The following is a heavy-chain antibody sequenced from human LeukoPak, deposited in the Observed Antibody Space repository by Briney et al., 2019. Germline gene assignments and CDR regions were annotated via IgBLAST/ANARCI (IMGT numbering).Heavy chain of an antibody. D-gene: IGHD1-26*01. CDR3: VKVRGRARVGYFDY. V-gene: IGHV3-23*01. CDR1: GFTLSSYA. CDR2: ISGSGDTT. Sequence: GGSLRLSCAASGFTLSSYAMSWVRQAPGEGLDWVSGISGSGDTTYYAASVKGRFTISRDNAKNTMYLQMNSLRVEDTAIYYCVKVRGRARVGYFDYWGQGTLVTVSS. J-gene: IGHJ4*02.